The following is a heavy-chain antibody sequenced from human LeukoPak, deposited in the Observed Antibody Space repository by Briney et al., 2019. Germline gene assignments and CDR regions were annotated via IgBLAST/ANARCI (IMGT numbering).Heavy chain of an antibody. CDR2: ISGGGGST. V-gene: IGHV3-23*01. Sequence: GGSLRLSCAASGFTFSSYAMSWIRQAPGKGLEWVSGISGGGGSTYYADSLKGRFTISRDNAKNSLYLQMNSLRAEDTAVYYCARSRAVAFFDYWGQGTLVTVSS. CDR1: GFTFSSYA. J-gene: IGHJ4*02. CDR3: ARSRAVAFFDY. D-gene: IGHD6-19*01.